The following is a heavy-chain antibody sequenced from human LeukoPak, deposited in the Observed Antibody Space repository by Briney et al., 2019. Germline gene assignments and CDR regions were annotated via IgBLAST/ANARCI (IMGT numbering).Heavy chain of an antibody. CDR2: IYYSGST. V-gene: IGHV4-59*01. CDR3: ARGKAAAASTLPFDP. D-gene: IGHD6-13*01. J-gene: IGHJ5*02. CDR1: GGSINYYY. Sequence: SETLSLTCTVSGGSINYYYWNWIRQPPGKGLEWIGHIYYSGSTNYTSSLKSRVTISLDTSRNQFSLKLSSLTAADTAVYYCARGKAAAASTLPFDPWGQGTLVTVSS.